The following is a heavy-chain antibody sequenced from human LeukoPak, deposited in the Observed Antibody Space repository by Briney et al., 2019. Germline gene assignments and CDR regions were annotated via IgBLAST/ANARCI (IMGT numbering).Heavy chain of an antibody. CDR1: GYSFTSYW. D-gene: IGHD2-21*01. Sequence: GESLKISCKGSGYSFTSYWTSWVRQMPGKGLEWMGRIDPSDSYTNYSPSFQGHVTISTDKSISTAFLQWSSLKASDTAMYYCARWVRDFDYWGQGTLVTVSS. J-gene: IGHJ4*02. CDR3: ARWVRDFDY. V-gene: IGHV5-10-1*01. CDR2: IDPSDSYT.